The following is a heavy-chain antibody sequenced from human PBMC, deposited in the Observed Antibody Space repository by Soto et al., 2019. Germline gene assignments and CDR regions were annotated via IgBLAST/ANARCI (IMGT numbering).Heavy chain of an antibody. CDR2: IQNSGST. CDR3: ARDSGLCAFDV. J-gene: IGHJ3*01. D-gene: IGHD3-10*01. V-gene: IGHV3-66*01. CDR1: GFNVRNNY. Sequence: EVQLVESGGGWVRPGESLRLSCAASGFNVRNNYMSWVRQAPGKGLEWVSLIQNSGSTFYADSVKGRITVSRDNSKNILYLQMNSLRAEDTAVYYCARDSGLCAFDVWGQGTIVTVSS.